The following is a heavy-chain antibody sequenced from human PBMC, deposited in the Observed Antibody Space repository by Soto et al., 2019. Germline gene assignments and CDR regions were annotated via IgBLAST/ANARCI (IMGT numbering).Heavy chain of an antibody. V-gene: IGHV6-1*01. D-gene: IGHD3-22*01. Sequence: SQTLSLTCAISGDSVSSNSAAWSWIRQSPSRGLEWLGRTFYRSKWYYDYAVSVKSRIIINPDTSKNQFSLQLNSVTPEDTAVYFCASDGDVFLDRGWSTFDYWGQGTLVTVSS. CDR3: ASDGDVFLDRGWSTFDY. CDR1: GDSVSSNSAA. CDR2: TFYRSKWYY. J-gene: IGHJ4*02.